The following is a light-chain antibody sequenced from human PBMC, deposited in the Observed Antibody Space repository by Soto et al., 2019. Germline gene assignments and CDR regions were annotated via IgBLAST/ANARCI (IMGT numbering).Light chain of an antibody. Sequence: QAALTQPASLSGSPGQSIISSCTGTSSDVDIYTYVSCYQQHPGKAPKLMIYEVSHRPSGVSDRFSGSKSGNTASLTISGLQAEDEADYYCCSYAGSTTRVLFCGGTELTVL. CDR1: SSDVDIYTY. J-gene: IGLJ2*01. CDR2: EVS. CDR3: CSYAGSTTRVL. V-gene: IGLV2-14*01.